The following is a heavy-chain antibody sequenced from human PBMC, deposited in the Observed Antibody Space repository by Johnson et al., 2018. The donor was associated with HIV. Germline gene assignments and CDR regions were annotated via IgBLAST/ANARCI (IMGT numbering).Heavy chain of an antibody. J-gene: IGHJ3*02. Sequence: VQLVESGGNVVRPGGSLRLSCAASGFTFDDYDMSWVRQAPGKGLEWVSGINWNGGTTAYADSVKGRFTISRDNAKNSLYLQMISLRAEDTALYYCAREVIVAGHGGAFDIWGQGTMVTVSS. V-gene: IGHV3-20*04. CDR1: GFTFDDYD. CDR2: INWNGGTT. CDR3: AREVIVAGHGGAFDI. D-gene: IGHD5-12*01.